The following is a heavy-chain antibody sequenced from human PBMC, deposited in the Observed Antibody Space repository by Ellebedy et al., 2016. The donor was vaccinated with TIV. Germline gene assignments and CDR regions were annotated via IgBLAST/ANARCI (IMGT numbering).Heavy chain of an antibody. Sequence: GESLKISXAASGFTFSSYDMHWVRQATGKGLEWVSAIGTAGDTYYPGSVKGRFTISRENAKNSLYLQMNSLRAGNTAVYYCAREASFDAFDIWGQGTMVTVSS. CDR2: IGTAGDT. V-gene: IGHV3-13*01. CDR3: AREASFDAFDI. J-gene: IGHJ3*02. CDR1: GFTFSSYD.